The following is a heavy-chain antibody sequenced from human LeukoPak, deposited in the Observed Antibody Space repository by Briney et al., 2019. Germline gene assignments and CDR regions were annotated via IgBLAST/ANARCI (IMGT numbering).Heavy chain of an antibody. CDR2: IIPIFGTA. J-gene: IGHJ4*02. Sequence: SVKVSCKASGGTFSSYAISWVRQALGQGLEWMGGIIPIFGTANYAQKFQGRVTITADESTSTAYMELSSLRSEDTAVYYCAREGAGYCSSTSCHFFDYWGQGTLVTVSS. CDR1: GGTFSSYA. D-gene: IGHD2-2*01. V-gene: IGHV1-69*13. CDR3: AREGAGYCSSTSCHFFDY.